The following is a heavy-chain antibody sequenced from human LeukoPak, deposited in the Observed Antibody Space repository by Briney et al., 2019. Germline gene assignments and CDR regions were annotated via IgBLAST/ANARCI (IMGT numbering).Heavy chain of an antibody. CDR2: INHSGST. D-gene: IGHD5-18*01. CDR1: GGSFSGYY. Sequence: SETLSLTCAVYGGSFSGYYWSGIRQPPGKGLEWIGEINHSGSTNYNPSLKSRVTISVDTSKNQFSLKLSSVTAADTAVYYCARRGRGYSYGSEDYWGQGTLVTVSS. V-gene: IGHV4-34*01. J-gene: IGHJ4*02. CDR3: ARRGRGYSYGSEDY.